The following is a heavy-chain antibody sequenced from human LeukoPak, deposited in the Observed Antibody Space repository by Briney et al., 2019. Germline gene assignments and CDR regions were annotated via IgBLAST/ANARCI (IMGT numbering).Heavy chain of an antibody. V-gene: IGHV4-61*05. D-gene: IGHD3-22*01. CDR3: ARQKYYYDSSGEVNWFDP. J-gene: IGHJ5*02. CDR2: IYYSGST. Sequence: SETLSLTCTVSGGSISSSSYYWGWIRQPPGKGLEWIGYIYYSGSTNYNPSLKSRVTISVDTSKNQFSLKLNSVTAADTAVYYCARQKYYYDSSGEVNWFDPWGQGTLVTVSS. CDR1: GGSISSSSYY.